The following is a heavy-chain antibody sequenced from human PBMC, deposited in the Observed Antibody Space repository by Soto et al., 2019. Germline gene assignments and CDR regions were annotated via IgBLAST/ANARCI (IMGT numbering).Heavy chain of an antibody. Sequence: GGSLRLSCAASGFTFSSYGMHWVRQAPGKGLEWVAVISYDGSNKYYADSVKGRFTISRDNSKNTLYLQMNSLRAEDTAVYYCAKDIGIVVVPAAMGYYYYYGMDVWGQGTTVTAP. CDR1: GFTFSSYG. V-gene: IGHV3-30*18. D-gene: IGHD2-2*01. J-gene: IGHJ6*02. CDR3: AKDIGIVVVPAAMGYYYYYGMDV. CDR2: ISYDGSNK.